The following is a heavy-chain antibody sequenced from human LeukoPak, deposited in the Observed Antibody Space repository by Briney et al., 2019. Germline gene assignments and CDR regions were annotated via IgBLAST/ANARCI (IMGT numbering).Heavy chain of an antibody. CDR3: ARAYCSGRSCYSYDAFDI. Sequence: GGSLRLSCAASGFTFSTYTMNWVRQAPGKGLEWVSSISSSSSYIYYADTVKGRFTISRDNDKNSMYLQMNSLRAEDTAVYYCARAYCSGRSCYSYDAFDIWGQGTMVTVSS. V-gene: IGHV3-21*04. J-gene: IGHJ3*02. CDR2: ISSSSSYI. D-gene: IGHD2-15*01. CDR1: GFTFSTYT.